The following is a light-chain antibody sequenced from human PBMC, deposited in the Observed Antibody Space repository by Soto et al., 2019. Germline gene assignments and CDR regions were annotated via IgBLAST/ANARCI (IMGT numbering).Light chain of an antibody. CDR1: QSINITS. V-gene: IGKV3-20*01. J-gene: IGKJ1*01. CDR3: QQYGSSPRT. Sequence: EIVFTQSPSTLSLSPGERATLSCRASQSINITSVAWYQQKPGQAPRLLIHGASTRATGIPARFSGSGSGTDFSLTISSLEPEAFAVYYCQQYGSSPRTLGQRTSVDI. CDR2: GAS.